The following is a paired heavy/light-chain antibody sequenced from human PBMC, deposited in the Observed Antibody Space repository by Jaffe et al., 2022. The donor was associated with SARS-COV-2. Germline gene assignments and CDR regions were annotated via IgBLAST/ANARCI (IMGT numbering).Light chain of an antibody. CDR1: QDISNY. CDR2: DAS. J-gene: IGKJ4*01. Sequence: DIQMTQSPSSLSASVGDRVTITCQASQDISNYLNWYQQKPGKAPKLLIYDASNLETGVPSRFSGSGSGTDFTFTISSLQPEDIATYYCQQYDNLPVAFGGGTKVEIK. CDR3: QQYDNLPVA. V-gene: IGKV1-33*01.
Heavy chain of an antibody. CDR1: GYTFTGYY. CDR3: ARVELRGVELAGAERGSIRYYDFWSGATY. J-gene: IGHJ4*02. D-gene: IGHD3-3*01. Sequence: QVQLVQSGAEVKKPGASVKVSCKASGYTFTGYYMHWVRQAPGQGLEWMGRINPNSGGTNYAQKFQGRVTMTRDTSISTAYMELSRLRSDDTAVYYCARVELRGVELAGAERGSIRYYDFWSGATYWGQGTLVTVSS. V-gene: IGHV1-2*06. CDR2: INPNSGGT.